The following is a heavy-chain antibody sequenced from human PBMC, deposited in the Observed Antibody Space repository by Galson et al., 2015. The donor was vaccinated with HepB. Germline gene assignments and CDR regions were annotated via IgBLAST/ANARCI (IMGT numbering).Heavy chain of an antibody. CDR3: ARDPELSYYMDV. Sequence: SLRLSCAASGFTFSSYAMHWVRQAPGKGLEWVAVISYDGSNKYYADSVKGRFAISRDNSKNTLYLQMSSLRAEDTAVYYCARDPELSYYMDVWGKGTTVTVSS. V-gene: IGHV3-30*09. CDR1: GFTFSSYA. J-gene: IGHJ6*03. D-gene: IGHD1-26*01. CDR2: ISYDGSNK.